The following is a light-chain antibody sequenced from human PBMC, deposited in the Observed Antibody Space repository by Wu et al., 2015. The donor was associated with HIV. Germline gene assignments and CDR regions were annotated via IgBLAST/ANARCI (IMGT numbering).Light chain of an antibody. Sequence: ETVLTQSPATLSLSPGERATLSCRASQSVSSYLAWYQQKPGQAPRLLIYSASRRAAGIPDRFSGSGSGTEFTLTISSLQSEDIAVYYCQQYNNWPPWTFGQGTKVEIK. CDR3: QQYNNWPPWT. CDR1: QSVSSY. J-gene: IGKJ1*01. V-gene: IGKV3D-15*01. CDR2: SAS.